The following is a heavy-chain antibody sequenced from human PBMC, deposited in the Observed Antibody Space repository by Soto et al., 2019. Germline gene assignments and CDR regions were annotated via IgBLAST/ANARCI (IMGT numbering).Heavy chain of an antibody. V-gene: IGHV3-74*01. J-gene: IGHJ6*03. D-gene: IGHD1-1*01. CDR1: GFTFSSYW. Sequence: GGSLRLSCAASGFTFSSYWMHWVRQAPGKGLVWVSRINSDGSSTSYADSVKGRFTISRDNAKNTLYLQMNSLRAEDTAVYYCARDVRGWNDVAGYYYYMDVWGKGTTVTVSS. CDR3: ARDVRGWNDVAGYYYYMDV. CDR2: INSDGSST.